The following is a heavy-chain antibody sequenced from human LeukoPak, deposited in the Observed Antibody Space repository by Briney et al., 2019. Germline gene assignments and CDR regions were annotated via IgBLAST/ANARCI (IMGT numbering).Heavy chain of an antibody. D-gene: IGHD3-22*01. CDR1: GGSFSGYY. CDR3: TKSDGSGLIRI. Sequence: SETLSLTCAVYGGSFSGYYWSWIRQPPGKGLEWIGNNTGNTYYNPSLKSRVTISLDTSKNQFSLKVNSMTAADTAVYYCTKSDGSGLIRIWGQGTMVTVSS. V-gene: IGHV4-34*01. CDR2: NTGNT. J-gene: IGHJ3*02.